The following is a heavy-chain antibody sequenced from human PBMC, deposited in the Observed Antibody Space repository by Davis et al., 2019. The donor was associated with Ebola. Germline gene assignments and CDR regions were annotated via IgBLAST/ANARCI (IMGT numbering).Heavy chain of an antibody. V-gene: IGHV3-23*01. CDR2: ISGSGGST. J-gene: IGHJ4*02. D-gene: IGHD1-1*01. CDR3: ARLYNWVDY. Sequence: GESLKISCAASGFTFSSYAMSWVRQAPGKGLEWVSAISGSGGSTYYADSVKGRFTISRDNAKNSLYLQMNSLRAEDTAVYYCARLYNWVDYWGQGTLVTVSS. CDR1: GFTFSSYA.